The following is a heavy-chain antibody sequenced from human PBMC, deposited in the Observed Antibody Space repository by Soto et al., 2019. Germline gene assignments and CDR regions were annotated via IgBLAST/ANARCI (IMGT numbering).Heavy chain of an antibody. J-gene: IGHJ4*01. Sequence: QVQLQESGPGLVRPSQTLSLTCTVSGGSITNGDYYWNWIRQHPGKGLEWIGYINYRGTTFYNPSLKSRVFVSVGTSKIQFSLNLSSVTAAATAVYFCASDASGEAPYWGHGTLVTVPS. V-gene: IGHV4-31*03. CDR3: ASDASGEAPY. CDR2: INYRGTT. CDR1: GGSITNGDYY. D-gene: IGHD3-10*01.